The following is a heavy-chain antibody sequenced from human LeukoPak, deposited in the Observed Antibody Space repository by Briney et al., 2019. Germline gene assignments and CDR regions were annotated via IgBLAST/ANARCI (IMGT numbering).Heavy chain of an antibody. D-gene: IGHD3-22*01. CDR1: GGTFSSYA. Sequence: SVKVSCKASGGTFSSYAISWVRQAPGQGLEWMGRIIPIFGTANYAHKFQGRVTITTDESTSTAYMELSSVRAEDTAVYYCARDRYYDSSGYYYWGQGTLVTVSS. V-gene: IGHV1-69*05. CDR2: IIPIFGTA. J-gene: IGHJ4*02. CDR3: ARDRYYDSSGYYY.